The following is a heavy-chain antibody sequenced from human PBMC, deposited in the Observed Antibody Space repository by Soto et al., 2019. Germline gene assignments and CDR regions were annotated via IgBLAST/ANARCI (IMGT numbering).Heavy chain of an antibody. J-gene: IGHJ2*01. CDR3: AKRSARPHMVRYPPWYFDL. CDR1: GFTFSSYA. V-gene: IGHV3-23*01. CDR2: ISGSGGST. Sequence: GGSLRLSCAASGFTFSSYAMSWVRQAPGKGLEWVSAISGSGGSTYYADSVKGRFTISRDNSKNTLYLQMNSLRAEDTAVYYCAKRSARPHMVRYPPWYFDLWGRGTLVTVSS. D-gene: IGHD6-6*01.